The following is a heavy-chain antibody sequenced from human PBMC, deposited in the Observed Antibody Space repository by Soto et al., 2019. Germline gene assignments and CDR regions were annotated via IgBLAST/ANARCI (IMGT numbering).Heavy chain of an antibody. J-gene: IGHJ4*02. CDR3: GRVGDWTQNPDFDY. D-gene: IGHD2-21*02. CDR1: FYAFHSTG. Sequence: GAGVQVTREACFYAFHSTGSSMVRQAQRQGLEWMGWISAYNGNTNYAQKLQGRVTMTTDTSTSTAYMELRSLRSDDTAVYYCGRVGDWTQNPDFDYWGQGTSVTVSS. V-gene: IGHV1-18*01. CDR2: ISAYNGNT.